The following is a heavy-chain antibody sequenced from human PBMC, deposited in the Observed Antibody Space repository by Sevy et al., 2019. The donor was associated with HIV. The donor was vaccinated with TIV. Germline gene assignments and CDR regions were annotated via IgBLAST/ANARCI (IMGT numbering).Heavy chain of an antibody. J-gene: IGHJ4*02. CDR3: PKDKDFWSHQPFDY. D-gene: IGHD3-3*01. CDR1: GFTFSSYA. V-gene: IGHV3-23*01. Sequence: RGSLRLSCAASGFTFSSYAMSWVRQAPGKGLEWVSAISGSGGSTYYADSVKGRFTFSRGNSKNTLYLQINSLRAEDTAVYYCPKDKDFWSHQPFDYWGQGTLVTVSS. CDR2: ISGSGGST.